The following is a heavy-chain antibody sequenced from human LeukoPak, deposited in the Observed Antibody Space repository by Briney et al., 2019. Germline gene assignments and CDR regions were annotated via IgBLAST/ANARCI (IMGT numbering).Heavy chain of an antibody. V-gene: IGHV4-59*01. J-gene: IGHJ4*02. CDR3: ARASRGYCSGGSCYSRFLGFDY. CDR1: GGSISSYY. CDR2: IYYSGST. D-gene: IGHD2-15*01. Sequence: SETLSLTCTVSGGSISSYYWSWIRRPPGKGLEWIGYIYYSGSTNYNPSLKSRVTISVDTSKNQFSLKLSSVTAADTAVYYCARASRGYCSGGSCYSRFLGFDYWGQGTLVTVSS.